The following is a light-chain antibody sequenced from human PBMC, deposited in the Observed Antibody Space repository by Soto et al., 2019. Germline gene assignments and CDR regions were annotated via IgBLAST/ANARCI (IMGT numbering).Light chain of an antibody. V-gene: IGKV1-27*01. J-gene: IGKJ4*01. CDR3: QQYGSAPVT. CDR1: QTVSSY. Sequence: EIEMTQSPSTLSASVGERATISCRASQTVSSYLAWYQQKPGQAPRLLIYAASTMHAGVPSRFSGSGSGTDFTLTISSLQPEDVATYYCQQYGSAPVTFGGGTKVDIK. CDR2: AAS.